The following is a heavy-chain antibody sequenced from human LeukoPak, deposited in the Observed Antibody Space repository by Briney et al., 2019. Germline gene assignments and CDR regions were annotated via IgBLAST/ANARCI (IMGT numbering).Heavy chain of an antibody. CDR2: IYYSGST. V-gene: IGHV4-34*01. CDR1: GGSFSGYY. D-gene: IGHD3-16*01. J-gene: IGHJ6*03. CDR3: ARDRWSYGYYYMDV. Sequence: SETLSLTCAVYGGSFSGYYWSWIRQPPGKGLEWIGSIYYSGSTYYNPSLKSRVTISVDTSKNQFSLKLSSVTAADTAVYYCARDRWSYGYYYMDVWGKGTTVTISS.